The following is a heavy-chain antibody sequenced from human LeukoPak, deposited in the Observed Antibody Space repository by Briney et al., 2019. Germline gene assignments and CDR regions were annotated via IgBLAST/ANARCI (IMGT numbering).Heavy chain of an antibody. CDR3: ARDLGYCSSTSCYRGAFDI. D-gene: IGHD2-2*01. J-gene: IGHJ3*02. CDR1: GYTFTSYG. Sequence: ASVKVSCKASGYTFTSYGISWVRQAPGQGLEWMGWISAYNGNTNYAQKLQGRVTMTTDTSTSTAYMELRSLRSDDTAVYYCARDLGYCSSTSCYRGAFDIRGQGTMVTVSS. CDR2: ISAYNGNT. V-gene: IGHV1-18*01.